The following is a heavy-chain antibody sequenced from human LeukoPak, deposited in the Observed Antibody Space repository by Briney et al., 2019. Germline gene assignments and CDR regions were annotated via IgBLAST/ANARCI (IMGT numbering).Heavy chain of an antibody. CDR2: ISSSGTTI. CDR1: GFTFSSYE. CDR3: ARGLDDGYSYGLDY. D-gene: IGHD5-18*01. V-gene: IGHV3-48*03. J-gene: IGHJ4*02. Sequence: PGGSLRLSCAASGFTFSSYEMNWVRQAPGKGLEWVSGISSSGTTIHYADSVKGRFTISRDNAKNSLYLQMSSLRAEDTAVYYCARGLDDGYSYGLDYWGQGTLVTVSS.